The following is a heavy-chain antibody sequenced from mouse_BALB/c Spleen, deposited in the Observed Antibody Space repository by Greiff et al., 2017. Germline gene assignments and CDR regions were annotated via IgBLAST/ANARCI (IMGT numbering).Heavy chain of an antibody. CDR3: ARDYGSSYGFAY. V-gene: IGHV5-17*02. D-gene: IGHD1-1*01. CDR1: GFTFSSFG. Sequence: EVKVVESGGGLVQPGGSRKLSCAASGFTFSSFGMHWVRQAPEKGLEWVAYISSGSSTIYYADTVKGRFTISRDNPKNTLFLQMTSLRSEDTAMYYCARDYGSSYGFAYWGQGTLVTVSA. CDR2: ISSGSSTI. J-gene: IGHJ3*01.